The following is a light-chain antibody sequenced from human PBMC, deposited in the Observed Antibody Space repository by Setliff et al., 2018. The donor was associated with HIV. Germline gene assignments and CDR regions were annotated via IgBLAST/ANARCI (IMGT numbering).Light chain of an antibody. V-gene: IGLV2-14*01. CDR2: EVR. CDR3: SSYAITNTLP. Sequence: QTVLTLPASVSGSPGQSITISCTGTSSDVGGYSYVSWYQQHPVNAPKLIIYEVRNRPSGVSNRFSGSKSGNTASLTISGLQAEDEADYYCSSYAITNTLPFGTGTRSPS. J-gene: IGLJ1*01. CDR1: SSDVGGYSY.